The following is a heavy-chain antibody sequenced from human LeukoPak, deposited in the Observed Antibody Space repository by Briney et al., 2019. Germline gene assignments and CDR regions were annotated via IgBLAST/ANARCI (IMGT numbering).Heavy chain of an antibody. J-gene: IGHJ4*02. CDR1: GYTFSGSY. Sequence: ASVKVSCKASGYTFSGSYMHRLRQAPGQGLEWMGWINPTSGVTKYAEKFQGRVTMTRDTSINTAYMEMSGLRSDDTAVYYCARDMYSGTYGHWGQGTLVTVSS. D-gene: IGHD1-26*01. CDR3: ARDMYSGTYGH. V-gene: IGHV1-2*02. CDR2: INPTSGVT.